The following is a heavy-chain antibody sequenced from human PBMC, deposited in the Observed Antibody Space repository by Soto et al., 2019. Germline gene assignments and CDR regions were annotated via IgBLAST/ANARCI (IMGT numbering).Heavy chain of an antibody. CDR3: ARDPGSSSMRWFDP. CDR1: GYTFTGYY. V-gene: IGHV1-2*02. Sequence: ASVKVSCKASGYTFTGYYMHWVRQAPGQGLEWMGWINPNSGGTNYAQKFQGRVTMTRDTSISTAYMELSRLRSDDTAVYYCARDPGSSSMRWFDPWGQGTLVTVSS. CDR2: INPNSGGT. D-gene: IGHD6-6*01. J-gene: IGHJ5*02.